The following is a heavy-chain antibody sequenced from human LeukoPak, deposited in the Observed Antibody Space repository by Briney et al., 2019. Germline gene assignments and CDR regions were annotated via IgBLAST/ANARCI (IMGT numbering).Heavy chain of an antibody. CDR3: ARALCINGICEWFDP. CDR1: GASISRGSYV. J-gene: IGHJ5*02. V-gene: IGHV4-61*02. D-gene: IGHD2-8*01. Sequence: SQTLSLTCTVAGASISRGSYVWGWLRQPGGKGWDGIGRIYTSGSTKYNPYLKSRVTISVDTSKNQFSLKLRSVTAADTAVYYCARALCINGICEWFDPWGQGTLVTVSS. CDR2: IYTSGST.